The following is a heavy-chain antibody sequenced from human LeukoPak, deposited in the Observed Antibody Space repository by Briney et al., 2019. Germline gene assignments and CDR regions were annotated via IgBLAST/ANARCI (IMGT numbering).Heavy chain of an antibody. CDR1: GGSISSGGYY. D-gene: IGHD6-19*01. J-gene: IGHJ4*02. V-gene: IGHV4-39*01. Sequence: ASQTLSLTCTVSGGSISSGGYYWGWIRQPPGKGLEWIGSIYYSGSTYYNPSLKSRVTISVDTSKNQFSLKLSSVTAADTAVYYCARHQSHYSSGWYYWGQGTLVTVSS. CDR3: ARHQSHYSSGWYY. CDR2: IYYSGST.